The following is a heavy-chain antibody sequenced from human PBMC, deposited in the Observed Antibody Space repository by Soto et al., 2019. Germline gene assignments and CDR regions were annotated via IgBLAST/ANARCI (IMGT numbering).Heavy chain of an antibody. D-gene: IGHD6-13*01. Sequence: QVQLVQPGAEVKKPGASVKVPCKASGYTFTSYGISWVRQAPGQGLAWMGWISAYNGNPNYAQKLQGRVTMTADTATSTAYMELRSLRSDDTAVYYCARGAGLAAADDAFDIWGQGTMVTVSS. CDR1: GYTFTSYG. J-gene: IGHJ3*02. V-gene: IGHV1-18*04. CDR2: ISAYNGNP. CDR3: ARGAGLAAADDAFDI.